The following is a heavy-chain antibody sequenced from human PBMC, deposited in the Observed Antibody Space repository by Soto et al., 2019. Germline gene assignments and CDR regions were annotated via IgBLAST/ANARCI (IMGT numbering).Heavy chain of an antibody. D-gene: IGHD2-2*01. V-gene: IGHV3-11*01. CDR2: ISTSDSSI. Sequence: PGGSLRLSCAASGFTFSDYYMSWMRQAPGKGLECVSYISTSDSSIYYADSVKGRFTIARDNAKNSLYLQMNSLRAEDTAVYYCARMGARCSSTSCYPFYYYMDVWGKGTTVTAP. CDR3: ARMGARCSSTSCYPFYYYMDV. J-gene: IGHJ6*03. CDR1: GFTFSDYY.